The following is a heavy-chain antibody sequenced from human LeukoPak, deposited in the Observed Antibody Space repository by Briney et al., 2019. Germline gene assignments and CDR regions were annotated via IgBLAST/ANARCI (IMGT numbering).Heavy chain of an antibody. J-gene: IGHJ4*02. CDR2: IKSKTDGGTT. CDR3: ARVPYDSSGSRDY. CDR1: GFTFSNAW. D-gene: IGHD3-22*01. V-gene: IGHV3-15*01. Sequence: GGSLRLSCAASGFTFSNAWMSWVRQAPGKGLEWVGRIKSKTDGGTTDYAAPVKGRFTISRDDSKNTLYLQMNSLKTEDTAVYYCARVPYDSSGSRDYWGQGTLVTVSS.